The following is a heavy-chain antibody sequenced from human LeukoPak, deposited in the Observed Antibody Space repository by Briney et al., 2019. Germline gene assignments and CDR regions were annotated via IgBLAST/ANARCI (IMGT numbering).Heavy chain of an antibody. J-gene: IGHJ4*02. D-gene: IGHD3-22*01. CDR1: GFTFSSYS. V-gene: IGHV3-48*04. CDR2: ISSRSSTE. CDR3: ARGRGNYYDSIYYFDY. Sequence: GGSLRLSCAASGFTFSSYSMNWVRQAPGKGLEWISYISSRSSTEKYADSVKGRFTVSRDNAKNSLSLQMNSLRAEDTAVYYCARGRGNYYDSIYYFDYWGQGTLVTVSS.